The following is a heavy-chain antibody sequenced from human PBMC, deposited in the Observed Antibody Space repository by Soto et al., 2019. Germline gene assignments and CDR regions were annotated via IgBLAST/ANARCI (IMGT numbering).Heavy chain of an antibody. J-gene: IGHJ4*02. CDR1: GGSISSSSYY. D-gene: IGHD6-19*01. CDR3: ARPGSGWYGDNFDY. CDR2: IYYSGST. Sequence: SETLSLTCTVSGGSISSSSYYWGWIRQPPGKGLEWIGSIYYSGSTYYNPSLKSRVTISVDTSKNQFSLKLSSVTAADTAVYYCARPGSGWYGDNFDYWGQGTLVTVSS. V-gene: IGHV4-39*01.